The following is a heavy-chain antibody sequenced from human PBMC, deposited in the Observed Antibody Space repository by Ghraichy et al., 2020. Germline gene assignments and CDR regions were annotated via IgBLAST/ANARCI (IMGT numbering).Heavy chain of an antibody. CDR1: GFTFSSYW. V-gene: IGHV3-7*01. J-gene: IGHJ4*02. CDR3: ARVGDMTPRADY. CDR2: IKQDGSEK. D-gene: IGHD2-15*01. Sequence: GESLNISCAASGFTFSSYWMSWVRQAPGKGLEWVANIKQDGSEKYYVDSVKGRFTISRDNAKNSLYLQMNSLRAEDTAVYYCARVGDMTPRADYWGQGTLVTVSS.